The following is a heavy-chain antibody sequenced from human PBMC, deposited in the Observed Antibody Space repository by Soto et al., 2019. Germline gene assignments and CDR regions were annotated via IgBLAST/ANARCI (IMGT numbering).Heavy chain of an antibody. CDR1: GFPFSRSF. Sequence: GGSLRLSCAASGFPFSRSFMHWGRQAPGKGLVWVARVDTDGSATVYAGSVKGRFTISRDNVRNTVSLEMNDLRAEDTAVYFCVRDPWSFISTCSFRFASGAQGT. CDR2: VDTDGSAT. J-gene: IGHJ4*02. V-gene: IGHV3-74*01. CDR3: VRDPWSFISTCSFRFAS. D-gene: IGHD2-2*01.